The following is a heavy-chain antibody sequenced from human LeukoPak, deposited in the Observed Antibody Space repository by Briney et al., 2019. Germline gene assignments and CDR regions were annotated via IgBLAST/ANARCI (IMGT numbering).Heavy chain of an antibody. D-gene: IGHD4-17*01. CDR2: FIPIFGTA. CDR1: GGTFSSYA. CDR3: ASYYGDYPSYYYGMDV. V-gene: IGHV1-69*06. J-gene: IGHJ6*04. Sequence: GASVTVSCKASGGTFSSYAISWVRQAHGQGLGWVGGFIPIFGTASYEQKFQGRGTIAADKSTSTAYMELSSLRSEDTAVYYCASYYGDYPSYYYGMDVWGKGTTVTVS.